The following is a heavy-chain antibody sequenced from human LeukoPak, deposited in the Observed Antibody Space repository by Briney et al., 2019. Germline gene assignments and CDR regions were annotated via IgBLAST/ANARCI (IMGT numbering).Heavy chain of an antibody. Sequence: SVTVSCKASGGTFSSYAISWVRQAPGQGLEWLGRIIPIFGIANYAQKFQGIVTITADKSTSTAYMELTSLRSQDTPVYYRAITRQGITGTKPPYYYGMDVWGQGTTVTASS. V-gene: IGHV1-69*04. CDR3: AITRQGITGTKPPYYYGMDV. CDR1: GGTFSSYA. J-gene: IGHJ6*02. D-gene: IGHD1-7*01. CDR2: IIPIFGIA.